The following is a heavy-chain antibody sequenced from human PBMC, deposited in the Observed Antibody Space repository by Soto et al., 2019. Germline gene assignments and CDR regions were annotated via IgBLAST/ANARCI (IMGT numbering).Heavy chain of an antibody. CDR2: ISGSGGST. CDR1: GFTFSSYA. J-gene: IGHJ4*02. Sequence: GGSLRLSCAASGFTFSSYAMSWVRQAPGKGLEWVSAISGSGGSTYYADSVKGRFTISRDNSKNTLYLQMNSLRAEDTAVYYCAKPRILPGIAAAGAYFDYWGQGTLVTVSS. D-gene: IGHD6-13*01. V-gene: IGHV3-23*01. CDR3: AKPRILPGIAAAGAYFDY.